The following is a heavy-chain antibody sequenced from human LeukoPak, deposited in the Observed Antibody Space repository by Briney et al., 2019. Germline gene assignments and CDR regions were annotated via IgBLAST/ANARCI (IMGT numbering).Heavy chain of an antibody. V-gene: IGHV3-7*01. Sequence: GGSLRLSCVVSGLTFRSYWMTWVRQAPGKGPEWVANIKYDGSETYYVDSVKGRFTISRDNAKNSFFLEMNSLRADDTAVYYCAKIEGSSWNLRDYYYYMDVWGKGTTVTVS. CDR2: IKYDGSET. J-gene: IGHJ6*03. D-gene: IGHD1-1*01. CDR1: GLTFRSYW. CDR3: AKIEGSSWNLRDYYYYMDV.